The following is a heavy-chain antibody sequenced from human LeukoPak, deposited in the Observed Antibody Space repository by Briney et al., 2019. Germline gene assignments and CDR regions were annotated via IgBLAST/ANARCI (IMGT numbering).Heavy chain of an antibody. Sequence: SETLSLTCTVSGGSISSYYWSWIRQPPGKGLEWIGSIYHSGSTYYNPSLKSRVTISVDTSKNQFSLKLSSVTAADTAVYYCAREPFSGSYYNKGDYWGQGTLVTVSS. V-gene: IGHV4-38-2*02. CDR3: AREPFSGSYYNKGDY. J-gene: IGHJ4*02. CDR2: IYHSGST. CDR1: GGSISSYY. D-gene: IGHD3-10*01.